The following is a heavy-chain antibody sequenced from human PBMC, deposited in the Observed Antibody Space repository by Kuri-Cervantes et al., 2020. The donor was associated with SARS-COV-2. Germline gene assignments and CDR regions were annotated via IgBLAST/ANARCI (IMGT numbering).Heavy chain of an antibody. CDR3: AKDWVVRGKVYGMDV. J-gene: IGHJ6*02. V-gene: IGHV3-23*01. Sequence: GGSLRLSCAASGFPFSSYVMSWVRQAPGKGLEWVSTISGSGGSTYYADSVKGRFTISRDNSKNTLYPQMNSLRAEDTAVYYCAKDWVVRGKVYGMDVWGQGTTVTVSS. D-gene: IGHD2-15*01. CDR1: GFPFSSYV. CDR2: ISGSGGST.